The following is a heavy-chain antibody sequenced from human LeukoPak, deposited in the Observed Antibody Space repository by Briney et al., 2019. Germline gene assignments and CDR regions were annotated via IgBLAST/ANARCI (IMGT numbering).Heavy chain of an antibody. J-gene: IGHJ4*02. CDR2: INPSGGST. D-gene: IGHD5-18*01. Sequence: ASVKVSCKASGYTFTSYYMHWVRQAPGQGLEWMGIINPSGGSTSYAQKFQGRVTMTRDMSTSTVYMELSSLRSEDTAVYYCARDTAMVPFDYWAREPWSPSPQ. CDR3: ARDTAMVPFDY. CDR1: GYTFTSYY. V-gene: IGHV1-46*01.